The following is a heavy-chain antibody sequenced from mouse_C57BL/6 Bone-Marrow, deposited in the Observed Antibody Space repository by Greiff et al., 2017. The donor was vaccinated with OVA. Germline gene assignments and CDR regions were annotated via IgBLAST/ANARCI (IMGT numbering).Heavy chain of an antibody. CDR1: GFSFNTYA. V-gene: IGHV10-1*01. CDR3: VAPLYAMDY. Sequence: ELQLVESGGGLVQPKGSLKLSCAASGFSFNTYAMNWVRQAPGKGLEWVARIRSKSNNYATYYADSVKDRFTISRDDSESMLYLQMNNLKTEDTAMYYCVAPLYAMDYWGQGTSVTVSS. J-gene: IGHJ4*01. CDR2: IRSKSNNYAT.